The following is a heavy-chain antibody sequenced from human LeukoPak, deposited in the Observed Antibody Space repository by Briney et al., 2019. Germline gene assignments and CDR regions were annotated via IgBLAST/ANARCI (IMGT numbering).Heavy chain of an antibody. CDR2: INHSGST. CDR3: ARGGLGSSWYIDYYYGMDV. D-gene: IGHD6-13*01. CDR1: GGSFSGYY. V-gene: IGHV4-34*01. J-gene: IGHJ6*02. Sequence: SETLSLTCAVYGGSFSGYYWSWIRQPPGKGLEWIGEINHSGSTNYNPSLKSRVTISVDTSKNQFSLKLSSVTAADTAVYYCARGGLGSSWYIDYYYGMDVWGQGTTVTVPS.